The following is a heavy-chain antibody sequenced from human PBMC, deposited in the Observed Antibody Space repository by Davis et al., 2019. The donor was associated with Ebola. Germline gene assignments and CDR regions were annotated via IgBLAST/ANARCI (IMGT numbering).Heavy chain of an antibody. CDR1: GFTVSSNY. CDR3: ARLNRGNYFDY. CDR2: IYSGGST. V-gene: IGHV3-53*04. J-gene: IGHJ4*02. Sequence: GESLKISCAASGFTVSSNYMSWVRQAPGKGLEWVSVIYSGGSTYYADSVKGRFTISRHNSKSTLYLQMNSLRAEDTAVYYCARLNRGNYFDYWGQGTLVTVSS. D-gene: IGHD3-10*01.